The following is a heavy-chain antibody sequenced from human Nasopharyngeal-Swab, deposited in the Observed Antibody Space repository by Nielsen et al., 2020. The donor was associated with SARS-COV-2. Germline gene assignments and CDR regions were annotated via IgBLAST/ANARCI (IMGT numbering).Heavy chain of an antibody. D-gene: IGHD6-13*01. CDR2: IRSKANSYAT. CDR1: GFTFSGSA. J-gene: IGHJ5*02. Sequence: GGSLRLSCAASGFTFSGSAMHWVRQASGKGLEWAGRIRSKANSYATAYAASVKGRFTISRDDSKNTAYLQMNSLKTEDTAVYYCTRGIAAAGTGWFDPWGQGTLVTVSS. V-gene: IGHV3-73*01. CDR3: TRGIAAAGTGWFDP.